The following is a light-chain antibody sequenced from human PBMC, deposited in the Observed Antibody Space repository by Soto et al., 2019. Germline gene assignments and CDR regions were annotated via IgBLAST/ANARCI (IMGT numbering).Light chain of an antibody. CDR2: DAS. CDR1: QSIGSW. V-gene: IGKV1-5*01. J-gene: IGKJ1*01. Sequence: DIQMTQTTSTLSASVGDRVTITCRASQSIGSWLAWYQQKPGKAPNLLIYDASSLESGVPSRFSGSGSETEFTLTISSLQPDDFATYYCQQYTSYWTFGQGTKVDIK. CDR3: QQYTSYWT.